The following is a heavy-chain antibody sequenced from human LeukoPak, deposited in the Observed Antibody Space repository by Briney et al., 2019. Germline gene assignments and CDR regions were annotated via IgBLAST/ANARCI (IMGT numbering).Heavy chain of an antibody. V-gene: IGHV4-61*08. CDR1: DGSISSGGYY. J-gene: IGHJ3*02. CDR3: ARAEVHYDYVWGSYRYNDAFDI. CDR2: TYYGGST. Sequence: SETLSLTCTVSDGSISSGGYYWSWIRQPPGKGLEWIGYTYYGGSTNYNPSLKSRVTISVDTSKNQFSLKLSSVTAADTAVYYCARAEVHYDYVWGSYRYNDAFDIWGQGTMVTVSS. D-gene: IGHD3-16*02.